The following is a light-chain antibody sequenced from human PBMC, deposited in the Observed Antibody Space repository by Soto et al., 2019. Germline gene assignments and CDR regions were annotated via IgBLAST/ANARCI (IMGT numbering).Light chain of an antibody. Sequence: QSALTQPASVSGSPGQSITISCTGTSSDVGNYKYVSWYQQHPGTAPKLIIYDVSNRPSGVSDRFSGSKSGNTASLTISGLQDEDETDYYCLSYTSSGTYVFGTGTKVTVL. CDR3: LSYTSSGTYV. CDR1: SSDVGNYKY. J-gene: IGLJ1*01. CDR2: DVS. V-gene: IGLV2-14*03.